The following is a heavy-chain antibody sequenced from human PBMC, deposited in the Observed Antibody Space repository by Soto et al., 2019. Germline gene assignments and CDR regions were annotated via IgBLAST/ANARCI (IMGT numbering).Heavy chain of an antibody. CDR1: GGSISSDNW. CDR3: ARASAASLLRGAIIN. Sequence: SETLSLTCAFSGGSISSDNWWTWVRQPPGRGLEWIGEMYHSGSTNYSPSLKSRVTISVDKSNNQFSLKLTSVTAADTALYYCARASAASLLRGAIINWGQGTLVTVSS. V-gene: IGHV4-4*02. CDR2: MYHSGST. D-gene: IGHD3-10*01. J-gene: IGHJ4*02.